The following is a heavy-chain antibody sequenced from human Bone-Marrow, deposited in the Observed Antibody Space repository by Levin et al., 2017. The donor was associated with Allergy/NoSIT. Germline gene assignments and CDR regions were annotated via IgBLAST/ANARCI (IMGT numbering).Heavy chain of an antibody. J-gene: IGHJ4*02. CDR2: IKSRADGETA. CDR3: ITNYYDFWSVRQDH. Sequence: GESLKISCAAAGFNFRSAWMSWVRQAPGKGPEWVGRIKSRADGETADYAAPVEGRFTISRDESRTTLYLQKSSLKIEDKGVYYSITNYYDFWSVRQDHWGQGTLVTVSS. V-gene: IGHV3-15*01. CDR1: GFNFRSAW. D-gene: IGHD3-3*01.